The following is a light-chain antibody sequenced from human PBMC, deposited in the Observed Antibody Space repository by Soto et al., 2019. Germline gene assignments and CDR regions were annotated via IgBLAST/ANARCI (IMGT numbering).Light chain of an antibody. CDR1: SSDVGGYSY. CDR2: EVN. J-gene: IGLJ2*01. CDR3: TSLRV. V-gene: IGLV2-8*01. Sequence: QSALTQPPSASGSPGQSVTISCTGTSSDVGGYSYVSWYQQHPGKAPKLMIYEVNKRPSGVPDRFSASKSGNTASLTVSGLQAEDEADYYCTSLRVFGGGTKLTVL.